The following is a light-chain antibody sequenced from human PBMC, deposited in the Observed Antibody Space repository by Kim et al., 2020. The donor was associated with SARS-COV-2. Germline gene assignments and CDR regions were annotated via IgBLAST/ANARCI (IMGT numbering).Light chain of an antibody. CDR3: EQYNNLIT. CDR1: QSVSSN. V-gene: IGKV3-15*01. Sequence: EIVMTQSPATLSFSPVESATLSCMASQSVSSNLAWHQQKPGQPPRLLIYAASTRATGIPARFSGSGCETEFTLTISSLQSEDFAVYYCEQYNNLITFGQGTRLEIK. CDR2: AAS. J-gene: IGKJ5*01.